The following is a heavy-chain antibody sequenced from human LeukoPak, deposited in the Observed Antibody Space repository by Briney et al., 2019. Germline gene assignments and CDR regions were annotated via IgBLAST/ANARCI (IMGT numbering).Heavy chain of an antibody. Sequence: SETLSLTCTVSGGSISSSSYYWGWIRQPPGKGLEWIGSIYYSGSTYHNPSIKCRVTISVDTSKTQFSLKLSSVPAADTAVYYCARTDVVPADIRGYKQLYYFDYWGQGTLVTVSS. V-gene: IGHV4-39*01. CDR2: IYYSGST. D-gene: IGHD2-2*02. J-gene: IGHJ4*02. CDR3: ARTDVVPADIRGYKQLYYFDY. CDR1: GGSISSSSYY.